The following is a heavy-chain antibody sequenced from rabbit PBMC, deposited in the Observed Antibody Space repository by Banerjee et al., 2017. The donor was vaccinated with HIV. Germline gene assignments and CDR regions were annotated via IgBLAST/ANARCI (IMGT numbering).Heavy chain of an antibody. D-gene: IGHD4-1*01. Sequence: QLKESGGGLVQPGGSLKLSCKASGFDFSSYYMSWVRQAPGKGLEWIGYIDPVFGSTYYASWVNGRFTISSHNAQNTLYLQLNSLTAADTATYFCARDQGGWGTKNNLWGQGTLVTVS. CDR1: GFDFSSYY. J-gene: IGHJ4*01. V-gene: IGHV1S7*01. CDR3: ARDQGGWGTKNNL. CDR2: IDPVFGST.